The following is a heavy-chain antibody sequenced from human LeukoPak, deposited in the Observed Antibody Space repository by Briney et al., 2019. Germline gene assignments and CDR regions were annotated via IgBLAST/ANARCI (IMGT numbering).Heavy chain of an antibody. D-gene: IGHD1-26*01. Sequence: PSETLSPTCTVSGASISSYYWSWIRQPAGKGLEWIGRIYASGSSNYNPSLKSRVTMSVDTSKNQFSLKLSSVTAADTAVYYCASYSGSYAYYGYWGQGTLVTVSS. V-gene: IGHV4-4*07. CDR3: ASYSGSYAYYGY. CDR2: IYASGSS. J-gene: IGHJ4*02. CDR1: GASISSYY.